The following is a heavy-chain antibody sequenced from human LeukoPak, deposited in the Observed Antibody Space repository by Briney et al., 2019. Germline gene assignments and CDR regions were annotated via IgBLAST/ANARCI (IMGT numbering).Heavy chain of an antibody. J-gene: IGHJ4*02. CDR2: TSAYNGNT. CDR3: ARGDDILTGYFRGFDY. V-gene: IGHV1-18*04. CDR1: GYTFTSYG. D-gene: IGHD3-9*01. Sequence: PGASVKVSCKASGYTFTSYGLSWVRQAPGQGLEWMGWTSAYNGNTNYGQNLQDRVTMTTDTSTSTAYMELRSLRSDDTAVYYCARGDDILTGYFRGFDYWGQGTLVTVSS.